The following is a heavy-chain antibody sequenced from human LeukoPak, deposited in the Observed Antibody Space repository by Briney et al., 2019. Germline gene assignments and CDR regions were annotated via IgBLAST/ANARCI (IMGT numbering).Heavy chain of an antibody. D-gene: IGHD5-12*01. CDR2: IYSSGNT. CDR3: AKSNGYGLIDY. V-gene: IGHV4-39*01. CDR1: GASISSSNYY. J-gene: IGHJ4*02. Sequence: SETLSLTCAVSGASISSSNYYWGWVRQSPGKGLEWIGNIYSSGNTYYNASLKSRVTMYIDTSKNQFSLKLSSVTAADTAMYFCAKSNGYGLIDYWGQGTLVTVSS.